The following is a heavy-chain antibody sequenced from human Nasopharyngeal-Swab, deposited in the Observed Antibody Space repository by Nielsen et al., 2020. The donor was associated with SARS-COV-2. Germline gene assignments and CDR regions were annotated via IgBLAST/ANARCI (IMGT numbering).Heavy chain of an antibody. CDR2: IDPSDSYT. Sequence: GESLKISCKGSGYSFTSYWISWVRQMPGKGLEWMGRIDPSDSYTNYSPSFQGHVTISADKSISTAYLQWSSLKASDTAMYYCARLGVYCSGGSCYGWFDPRGQGTLVTVSS. CDR1: GYSFTSYW. CDR3: ARLGVYCSGGSCYGWFDP. J-gene: IGHJ5*02. V-gene: IGHV5-10-1*01. D-gene: IGHD2-15*01.